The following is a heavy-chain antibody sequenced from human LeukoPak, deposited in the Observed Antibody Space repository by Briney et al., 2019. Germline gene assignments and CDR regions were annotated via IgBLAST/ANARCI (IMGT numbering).Heavy chain of an antibody. CDR2: IRGSGGST. CDR3: AKGVIAAVLANDY. V-gene: IGHV3-23*01. J-gene: IGHJ4*02. D-gene: IGHD6-13*01. CDR1: GFTFSSYA. Sequence: GGALRLSCAASGFTFSSYAMSRVRQARGKGVERVSAIRGSGGSTYYADSVKGPFTISRDNSKNTLYLQMNSLRAEDTAVYYCAKGVIAAVLANDYWGQGTLVTVSS.